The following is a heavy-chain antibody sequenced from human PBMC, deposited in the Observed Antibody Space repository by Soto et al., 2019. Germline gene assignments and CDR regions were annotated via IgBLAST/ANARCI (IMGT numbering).Heavy chain of an antibody. CDR3: ARLVDTAMARYNWFDP. J-gene: IGHJ5*02. V-gene: IGHV4-59*01. CDR1: GGSISSYY. CDR2: IYYSGST. Sequence: SETLSLTCTFSGGSISSYYWSWIRQPPGKGLEWIGYIYYSGSTNYNPSLKSRVTISVDTFKNQSSLKLSSVTAADTAVYYCARLVDTAMARYNWFDPWGQGTLVTGCS. D-gene: IGHD5-18*01.